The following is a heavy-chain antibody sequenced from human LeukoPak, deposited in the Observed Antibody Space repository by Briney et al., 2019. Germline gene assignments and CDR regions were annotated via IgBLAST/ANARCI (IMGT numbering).Heavy chain of an antibody. Sequence: GGSLRLSCAASGITFSSYWMYWVRQAPGKGLVLVSGISGDGRSTRYADSVRGRFTISRDNSKDTLYLQMNSLRAEDTAVYYCASYNWNFLDDYWGQGALVTVSS. D-gene: IGHD1-7*01. CDR3: ASYNWNFLDDY. J-gene: IGHJ4*02. CDR1: GITFSSYW. V-gene: IGHV3-74*01. CDR2: ISGDGRST.